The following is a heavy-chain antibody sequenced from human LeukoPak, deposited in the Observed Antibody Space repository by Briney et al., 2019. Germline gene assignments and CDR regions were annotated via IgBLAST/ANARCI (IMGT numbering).Heavy chain of an antibody. CDR3: ASIISLTGTITS. V-gene: IGHV4-38-2*01. D-gene: IGHD1-20*01. J-gene: IGHJ5*02. CDR2: IYHSGGT. CDR1: GYSISSGYY. Sequence: PSETLSLTCAVSGYSISSGYYWGWIRQPPGKGLEWIGSIYHSGGTYYNPSLKSRVTISVDTSKNQFSLKLSSVTAADTAVYYCASIISLTGTITSWGQGTLVTVSS.